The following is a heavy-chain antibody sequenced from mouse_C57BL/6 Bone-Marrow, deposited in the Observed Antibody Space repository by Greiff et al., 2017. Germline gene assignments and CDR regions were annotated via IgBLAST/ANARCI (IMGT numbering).Heavy chain of an antibody. D-gene: IGHD1-1*01. CDR1: GYTFTSYW. V-gene: IGHV1-69*01. CDR2: IDPSDSYT. Sequence: QVHVKQPGAELVMPGASVKLSCKASGYTFTSYWMHWVKQRPGQGLEWIGEIDPSDSYTNYNQKFKGKSTLTVDKSSSTAYMQLSSLTSEDSAVXYCARYHIATGVAAGYALEYWGQGTLVTVSA. J-gene: IGHJ4*01. CDR3: ARYHIATGVAAGYALEY.